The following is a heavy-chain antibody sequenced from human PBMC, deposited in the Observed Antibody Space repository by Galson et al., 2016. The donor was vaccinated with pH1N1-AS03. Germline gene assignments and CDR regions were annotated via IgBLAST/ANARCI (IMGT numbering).Heavy chain of an antibody. Sequence: ETLSLTCTVSGGSISSGSYYWGWIRQPPGKGLEWIGSIYYSGTTYYNPSLKGRLTISGDMSKNQFFLNLNSVTAADTAVYYCVRIMTIVVVPSRLNWFDPWGQGTLVTVSS. CDR2: IYYSGTT. J-gene: IGHJ5*02. CDR1: GGSISSGSYY. V-gene: IGHV4-39*01. D-gene: IGHD3-22*01. CDR3: VRIMTIVVVPSRLNWFDP.